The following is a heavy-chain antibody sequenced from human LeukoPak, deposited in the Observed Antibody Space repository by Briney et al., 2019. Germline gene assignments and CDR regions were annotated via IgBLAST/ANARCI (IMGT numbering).Heavy chain of an antibody. D-gene: IGHD6-6*01. CDR3: ATESAARPLDY. CDR1: GYTFTDYY. CDR2: VDPEDGET. J-gene: IGHJ4*02. Sequence: ASVKVSCEVSGYTFTDYYMHWVQQAPGKGLEWMGLVDPEDGETIYAEKFQGRVTITADTSIDTAYMELSSLRSEDTAVYYCATESAARPLDYWGQGTLVTVSS. V-gene: IGHV1-69-2*01.